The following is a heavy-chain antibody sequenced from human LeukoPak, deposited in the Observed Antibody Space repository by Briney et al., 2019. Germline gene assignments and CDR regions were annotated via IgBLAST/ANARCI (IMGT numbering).Heavy chain of an antibody. J-gene: IGHJ5*02. CDR3: ARAVGGLRS. Sequence: PSETLSLTCTVSGGSISSSSYYWSWIRQPPGKGLEWIGEINHSGSTNYNPSLKSRVTISVDTSKNQFSLKLSSVTAADTAVYYCARAVGGLRSWGQGTLVTVSS. CDR1: GGSISSSSYY. V-gene: IGHV4-39*07. CDR2: INHSGST.